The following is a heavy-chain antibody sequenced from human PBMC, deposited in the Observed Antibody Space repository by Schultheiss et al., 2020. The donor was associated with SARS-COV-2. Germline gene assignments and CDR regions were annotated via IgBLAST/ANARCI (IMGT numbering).Heavy chain of an antibody. CDR3: ARTRWYGTYYFDY. Sequence: GGSLRLSCAASGFTFSSYAMHWVRQAPGKGLEWVSAITGSGSSTYYADSVNGRFSISRDNTKNTLYLQMNSLRAEDTAVYYCARTRWYGTYYFDYWGQGTLVTVSS. V-gene: IGHV3-23*01. CDR1: GFTFSSYA. CDR2: ITGSGSST. D-gene: IGHD6-13*01. J-gene: IGHJ4*02.